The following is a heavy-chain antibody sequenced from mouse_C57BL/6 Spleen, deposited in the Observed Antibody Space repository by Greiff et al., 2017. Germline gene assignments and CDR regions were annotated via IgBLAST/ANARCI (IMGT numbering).Heavy chain of an antibody. Sequence: VQLQQSGAELAKPGASVQLSCKASGYTFTSYWMHWVKQRPGQGLEWIGYINPSSGYTKYNQKFKDKATLTADKSYSTAYMQLSSLTYEDSAVYYCARDGNGYYYAMDYWGQGTSVTVSS. CDR2: INPSSGYT. V-gene: IGHV1-7*01. J-gene: IGHJ4*01. CDR3: ARDGNGYYYAMDY. CDR1: GYTFTSYW. D-gene: IGHD2-1*01.